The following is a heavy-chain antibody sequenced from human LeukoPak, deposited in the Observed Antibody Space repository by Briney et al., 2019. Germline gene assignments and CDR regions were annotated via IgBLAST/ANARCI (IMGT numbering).Heavy chain of an antibody. J-gene: IGHJ4*02. CDR1: GFTFSSYA. Sequence: PGGSLRLSCAASGFTFSSYAMHWVRQAPGKGLEWVAVISYDGSNKYYADSVKGRFTISRDNSKNTLYLQMNSLRAEDTALYYCARARIGVAAAGFDYWGQGTLVTVSS. CDR3: ARARIGVAAAGFDY. D-gene: IGHD6-13*01. V-gene: IGHV3-30-3*01. CDR2: ISYDGSNK.